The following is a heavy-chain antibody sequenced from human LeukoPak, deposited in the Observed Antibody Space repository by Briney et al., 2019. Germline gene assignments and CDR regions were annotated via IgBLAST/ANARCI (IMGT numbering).Heavy chain of an antibody. Sequence: PGGSLRLSCAASGFTVSSNYMSWVRQAPGKGLEWVSVIYSGGSTYYADSVKGRFTISRDNSKNTLYLQMNSLRAEDTAVYYCAREGSSSPFDYWGQGTLVTVSS. CDR2: IYSGGST. D-gene: IGHD6-6*01. CDR1: GFTVSSNY. J-gene: IGHJ4*02. CDR3: AREGSSSPFDY. V-gene: IGHV3-53*01.